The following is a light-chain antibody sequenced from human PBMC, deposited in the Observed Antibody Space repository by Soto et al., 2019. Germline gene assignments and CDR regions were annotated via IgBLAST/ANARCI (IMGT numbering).Light chain of an antibody. CDR3: LQYNDWPVYT. V-gene: IGKV3-15*01. CDR1: QSVSTH. Sequence: EVVMTQSPVTLSVSPGERATLSCRASQSVSTHLPWYQQKPGQAPKLLIYAASTRVTGISARFSGSGSGTEFSLTISSLQSEDFGIYYCLQYNDWPVYTFGQGTNVEVK. J-gene: IGKJ2*01. CDR2: AAS.